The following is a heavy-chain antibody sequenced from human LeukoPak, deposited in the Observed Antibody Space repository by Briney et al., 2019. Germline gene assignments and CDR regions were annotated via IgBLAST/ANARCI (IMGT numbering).Heavy chain of an antibody. D-gene: IGHD1-14*01. CDR2: IYYSGST. CDR3: AGITVPLLFPNYYYYMDV. J-gene: IGHJ6*03. Sequence: SETLSLTCVVSGYSISGGYYWGWIRQPPGKGLEWIGSIYYSGSTYYNPSLKSRVTISVDTSKNQFSLKLSSVTAADTAVYYCAGITVPLLFPNYYYYMDVWGKGTTVTVSS. CDR1: GYSISGGYY. V-gene: IGHV4-38-2*01.